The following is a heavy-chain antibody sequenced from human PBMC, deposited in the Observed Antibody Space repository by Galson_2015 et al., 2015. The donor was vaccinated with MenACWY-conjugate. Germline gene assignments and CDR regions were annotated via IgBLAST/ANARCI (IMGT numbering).Heavy chain of an antibody. CDR1: GFSLSNARLG. Sequence: PALVKPTQTLTLTCTVSGFSLSNARLGVSWIRQPPGKALEWLAHIFSNDEKSYSTSLKSRLTISKDTSKSQVVLTMTNMDPVDTATYYCTRVLAAAGTSYYYYGMDVWGQGTTVTVSS. CDR3: TRVLAAAGTSYYYYGMDV. V-gene: IGHV2-26*01. D-gene: IGHD6-13*01. CDR2: IFSNDEK. J-gene: IGHJ6*02.